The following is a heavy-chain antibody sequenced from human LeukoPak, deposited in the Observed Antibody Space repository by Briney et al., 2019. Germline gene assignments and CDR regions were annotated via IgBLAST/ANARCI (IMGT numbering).Heavy chain of an antibody. CDR1: GFTFTNYA. Sequence: GGSLTLSCAVSGFTFTNYAMSWVRQAPGKGLEWVSGISGIGASTYYADSVKGRFTISRDTSKNTLYLQMNSLRVEDTAVYYCAKDLEYSSPYYFDYWGQGTLVTVSS. CDR3: AKDLEYSSPYYFDY. V-gene: IGHV3-23*01. CDR2: ISGIGAST. J-gene: IGHJ4*02. D-gene: IGHD3-22*01.